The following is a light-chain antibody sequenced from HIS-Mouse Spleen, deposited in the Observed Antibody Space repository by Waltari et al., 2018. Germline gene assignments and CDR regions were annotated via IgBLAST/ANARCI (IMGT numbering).Light chain of an antibody. CDR1: QSVLYSSNNKNY. V-gene: IGKV4-1*01. J-gene: IGKJ2*01. CDR2: WAA. CDR3: QQYYSTPYT. Sequence: DIVMTQSPDSLAVSLGERATINCKSSQSVLYSSNNKNYLAWYQQKPGQPPKLLISWAATRESVVPDQFSGSGSGTDFTLTISSLQAEDVAVYYCQQYYSTPYTFGQGTKLEIK.